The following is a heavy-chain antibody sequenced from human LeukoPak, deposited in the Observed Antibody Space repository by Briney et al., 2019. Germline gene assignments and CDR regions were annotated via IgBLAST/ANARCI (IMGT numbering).Heavy chain of an antibody. CDR1: GGSISSYS. V-gene: IGHV4-59*08. Sequence: PSETLSLTCNVSGGSISSYSWSWIRQPPGKGLEWIGYISNSGNTNYNPSLLRRVTISVDTSKSQYSLNLTSVTAADTAVYFCARHSGYSSGPDFDYWGQGTLVTVSS. CDR3: ARHSGYSSGPDFDY. D-gene: IGHD6-19*01. J-gene: IGHJ4*02. CDR2: ISNSGNT.